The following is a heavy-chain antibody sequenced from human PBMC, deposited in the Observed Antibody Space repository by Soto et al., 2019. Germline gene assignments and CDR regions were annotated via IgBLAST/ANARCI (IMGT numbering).Heavy chain of an antibody. D-gene: IGHD5-18*01. CDR3: ARDGGIQLWLTLDY. Sequence: ASVKVSCKASGYTFTSYAMHWVRQAPGQRLEWKGWINAGNGNTKYSQKFQGRVTITRDTSASTAYIELSSLRSEDTAVYYCARDGGIQLWLTLDYWGQGTLVTVSS. J-gene: IGHJ4*02. CDR2: INAGNGNT. CDR1: GYTFTSYA. V-gene: IGHV1-3*01.